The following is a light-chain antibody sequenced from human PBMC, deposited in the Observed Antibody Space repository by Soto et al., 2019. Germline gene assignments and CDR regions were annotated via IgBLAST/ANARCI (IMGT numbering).Light chain of an antibody. CDR1: QSVSRY. CDR3: QQHQYWPPIT. CDR2: DAS. J-gene: IGKJ5*01. V-gene: IGKV3-11*01. Sequence: ENVLIQFTETLSLSPGDRASLSCMASQSVSRYLAWYQQKPGQAPRLLIYDASNRATGIPARFSGSGSGTDFTLTISSLEPEDFALYYCQQHQYWPPITFGQGTRLEIK.